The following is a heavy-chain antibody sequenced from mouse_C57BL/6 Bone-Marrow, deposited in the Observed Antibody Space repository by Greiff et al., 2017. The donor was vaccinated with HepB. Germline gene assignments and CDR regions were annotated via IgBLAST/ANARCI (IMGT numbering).Heavy chain of an antibody. D-gene: IGHD2-12*01. CDR2: IDPNSGGT. Sequence: QVQLKQPGAELVKPGASVKLSCKASGYTFTSYWMHWVKQRPGRGLEWIGRIDPNSGGTKYNEKFKSKATLTVDNPASTAYMQRSSLTSEDSAVYYCARSSLRRRGFDYWGQGTTLTVSS. CDR1: GYTFTSYW. J-gene: IGHJ2*01. CDR3: ARSSLRRRGFDY. V-gene: IGHV1-72*01.